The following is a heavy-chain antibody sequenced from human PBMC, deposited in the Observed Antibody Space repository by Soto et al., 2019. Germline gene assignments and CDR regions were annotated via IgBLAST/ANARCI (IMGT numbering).Heavy chain of an antibody. CDR2: IKSKTDGGTT. CDR3: TTEDSGYSYGYYYYYMDV. J-gene: IGHJ6*03. CDR1: GFTFSNAW. Sequence: GGSLRLSCAASGFTFSNAWMSWVRQAPGKGLEWVGRIKSKTDGGTTDYAAPVKGRFTISRDDSKNTLYLQMNSLKTEDTAVYYCTTEDSGYSYGYYYYYMDVWGKGTTVTVSS. V-gene: IGHV3-15*01. D-gene: IGHD5-18*01.